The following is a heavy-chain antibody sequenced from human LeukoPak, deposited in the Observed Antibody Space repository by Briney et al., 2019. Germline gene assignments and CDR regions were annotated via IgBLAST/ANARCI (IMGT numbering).Heavy chain of an antibody. J-gene: IGHJ4*02. Sequence: GGSLRLSCAASGFTFSSYWMSWVRQAPGKGLEWVSYISSSSSTIYYADSVKGRFTISRDNAKNSLYLQMNSLRAEDTAVYYCAKDFHYGVNSPMDYWGQGTLVTVSS. CDR3: AKDFHYGVNSPMDY. CDR1: GFTFSSYW. D-gene: IGHD4-23*01. V-gene: IGHV3-48*04. CDR2: ISSSSSTI.